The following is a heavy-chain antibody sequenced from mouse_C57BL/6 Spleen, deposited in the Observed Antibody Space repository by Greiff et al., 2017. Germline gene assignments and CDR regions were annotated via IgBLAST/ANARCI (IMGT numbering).Heavy chain of an antibody. V-gene: IGHV1-64*01. J-gene: IGHJ2*01. D-gene: IGHD2-4*01. Sequence: QVQLQQPGAELVKPGASVKLSCKASGYTFTSYWMHWVKQRPGQGLEWIGMIHPNSGSTNYNEKFKSKATLTVDKSSSTAYMQLSSLTSEDSAVYYCAREDDYDGYYFDYWGQGTTLTVSS. CDR3: AREDDYDGYYFDY. CDR1: GYTFTSYW. CDR2: IHPNSGST.